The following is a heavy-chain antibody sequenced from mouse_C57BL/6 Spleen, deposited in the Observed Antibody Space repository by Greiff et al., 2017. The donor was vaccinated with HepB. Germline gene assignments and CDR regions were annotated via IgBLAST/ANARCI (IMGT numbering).Heavy chain of an antibody. Sequence: QVQLKESGAELVRPGASVKLSCKASGYTFTDYYINWVKQRPGQGLEWIARIYPGSGNTYYNEKFKGKATLTAEKSSSTAYMQLSSLTSEDSAVYFCARGEIFPIDYWGQGTTLTVSS. CDR2: IYPGSGNT. CDR3: ARGEIFPIDY. V-gene: IGHV1-76*01. D-gene: IGHD2-12*01. J-gene: IGHJ2*01. CDR1: GYTFTDYY.